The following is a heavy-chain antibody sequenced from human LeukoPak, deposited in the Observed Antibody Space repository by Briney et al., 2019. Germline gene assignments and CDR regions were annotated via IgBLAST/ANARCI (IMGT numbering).Heavy chain of an antibody. D-gene: IGHD3-10*01. Sequence: PGGSLRLSCAASGFTVSSNYMSWVRQAPGKGLEWVSIIYSGGSTYYADSVKGRFTISRDNAKNSLYLQMNSLRAEDTAVYYCAREGYGSGSRGYYYYGMDVWGQGTTVTVSS. CDR3: AREGYGSGSRGYYYYGMDV. CDR2: IYSGGST. V-gene: IGHV3-66*01. CDR1: GFTVSSNY. J-gene: IGHJ6*02.